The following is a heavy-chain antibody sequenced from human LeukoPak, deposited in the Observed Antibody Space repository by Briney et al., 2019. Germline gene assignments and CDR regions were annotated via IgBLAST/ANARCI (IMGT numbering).Heavy chain of an antibody. CDR1: GFTFNDYA. Sequence: PGRSLRLSCTVSGFTFNDYATHWVRQGPGKGLGRVSGISWNSGTIDYADSVKGRLTISRHNATNYLYLQMHSLIAEDPAFYYCSKDSEYSNYNFYYWGQGTLVTVSS. V-gene: IGHV3-9*01. CDR3: SKDSEYSNYNFYY. J-gene: IGHJ4*02. CDR2: ISWNSGTI. D-gene: IGHD6-13*01.